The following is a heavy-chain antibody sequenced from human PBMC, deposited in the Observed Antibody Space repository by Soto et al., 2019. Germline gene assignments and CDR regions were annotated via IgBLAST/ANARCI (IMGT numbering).Heavy chain of an antibody. J-gene: IGHJ6*02. V-gene: IGHV3-15*07. CDR1: GFTFSNAW. CDR3: ELLWFGELLGDYGMDV. Sequence: EVQLVESGGGLVQPGGSLRLSCAASGFTFSNAWMNWVRQAPGKGLEWVGRIKSKTDGGTTDYAAPVKGRFTISRDDSKNTLYLQMNSLKTEDTAVYYCELLWFGELLGDYGMDVWGQGTTVTVSS. CDR2: IKSKTDGGTT. D-gene: IGHD3-10*01.